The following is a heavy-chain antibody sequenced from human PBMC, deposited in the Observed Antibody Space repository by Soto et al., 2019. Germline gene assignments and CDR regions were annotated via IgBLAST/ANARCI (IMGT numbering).Heavy chain of an antibody. CDR3: ARSDGYHFNWLDS. V-gene: IGHV1-8*01. Sequence: QVQLVQSGAEVKTPEASVKVSCKASGYTFASYDMNWVRQAPGQGLEWMGWMNPNSNNTGYAQKFQGRLTMTRDIALSIAHMELSSLRNEDTAVYYCARSDGYHFNWLDSWGQGTLVTVSA. D-gene: IGHD2-21*01. J-gene: IGHJ5*01. CDR2: MNPNSNNT. CDR1: GYTFASYD.